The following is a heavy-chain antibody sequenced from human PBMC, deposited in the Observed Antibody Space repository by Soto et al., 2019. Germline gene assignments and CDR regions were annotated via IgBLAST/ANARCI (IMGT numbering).Heavy chain of an antibody. CDR3: ARDEWELRLPLRNAFDI. CDR1: GFTFNRYW. V-gene: IGHV3-7*01. J-gene: IGHJ3*02. Sequence: EVQLVESGGGLVQPGGSLRLSCAASGFTFNRYWMSWVRQAPGKGLEWVANIKQDGSEKYYVDSVKGRFTISRDNAENSLYLQMNSLRAEDTAVYYCARDEWELRLPLRNAFDIWGQGTMVTVSS. CDR2: IKQDGSEK. D-gene: IGHD1-26*01.